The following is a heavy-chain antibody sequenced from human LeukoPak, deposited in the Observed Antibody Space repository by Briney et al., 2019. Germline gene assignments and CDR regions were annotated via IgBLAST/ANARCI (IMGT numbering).Heavy chain of an antibody. CDR3: ATLYCSSTSCYSNFDY. CDR1: GYTLTELS. D-gene: IGHD2-2*01. Sequence: ASVKVSCKVSGYTLTELSMHWGRQAPGKGLEWMGGFDPEDGETIYAQKFQSRVTMTEDTSTDTAYMAQSSLRSEDTAVYYCATLYCSSTSCYSNFDYWGQGTLVTVSS. CDR2: FDPEDGET. J-gene: IGHJ4*02. V-gene: IGHV1-24*01.